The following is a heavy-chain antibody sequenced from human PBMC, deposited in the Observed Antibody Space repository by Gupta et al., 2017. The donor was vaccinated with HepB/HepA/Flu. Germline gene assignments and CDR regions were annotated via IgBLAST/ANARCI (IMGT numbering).Heavy chain of an antibody. J-gene: IGHJ6*02. CDR3: ARDNRNSNYGPGYYFYGVDV. CDR1: GFAFRNYA. V-gene: IGHV3-30-3*01. D-gene: IGHD4-11*01. CDR2: ISFDGSNR. Sequence: QVQLVESGGGVVQPGRSLRLSCAASGFAFRNYAMHWVRQAPGKGLEWVAVISFDGSNRYYSDSVKGRFTISRDNSKNTLYLQVNSLRAEDTAVYYCARDNRNSNYGPGYYFYGVDVWGQGTTVTVSS.